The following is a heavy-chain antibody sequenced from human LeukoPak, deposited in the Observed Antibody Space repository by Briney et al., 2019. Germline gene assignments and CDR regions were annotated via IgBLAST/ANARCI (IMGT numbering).Heavy chain of an antibody. Sequence: GGSLRLSCAASGFTFSSYSMNWVRQAPGKGLEWVSSISSSSSYIYYADSVKGRFTISRDNAKNSLYLQMNSLRAEDTAVYYCARDKTYYYDSSGYYYGPDAFDIRGQGTMVTVSS. V-gene: IGHV3-21*01. D-gene: IGHD3-22*01. CDR3: ARDKTYYYDSSGYYYGPDAFDI. J-gene: IGHJ3*02. CDR1: GFTFSSYS. CDR2: ISSSSSYI.